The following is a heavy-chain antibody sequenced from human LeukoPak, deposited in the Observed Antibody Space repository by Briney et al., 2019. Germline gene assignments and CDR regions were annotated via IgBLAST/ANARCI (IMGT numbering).Heavy chain of an antibody. J-gene: IGHJ4*02. CDR2: ISWNSGSI. CDR1: GFTFDDYA. D-gene: IGHD3-10*01. V-gene: IGHV3-9*03. Sequence: PGGSLRLSCAASGFTFDDYAMHWVRQAPGKGLEWVSGISWNSGSIGYADSVKGRFTISRDNAKNSLYLQMNSLRAEDMALYYCARAADHYGSGSYYRLDYWGQGTLVTVSS. CDR3: ARAADHYGSGSYYRLDY.